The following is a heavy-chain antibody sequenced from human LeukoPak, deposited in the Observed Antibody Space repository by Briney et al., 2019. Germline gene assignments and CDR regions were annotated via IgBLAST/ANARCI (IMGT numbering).Heavy chain of an antibody. CDR2: INPNSGGT. D-gene: IGHD2-8*01. J-gene: IGHJ4*02. V-gene: IGHV1-2*02. CDR1: GYTFTGYY. CDR3: ARDGTYCTNGVCYPTTFDY. Sequence: ASVKVSCKASGYTFTGYYMHWVRQAPGQGLEWMGWINPNSGGTNYAQKFQGRVTMTRDTSISTAYMELSRLRSDDTAVYYCARDGTYCTNGVCYPTTFDYWGQGTLVTVSS.